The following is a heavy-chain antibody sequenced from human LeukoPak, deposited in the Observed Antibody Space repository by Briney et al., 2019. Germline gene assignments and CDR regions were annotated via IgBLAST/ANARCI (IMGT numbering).Heavy chain of an antibody. CDR3: ARDGPGMVDY. CDR2: ISYDGSNK. CDR1: GFTFSSYG. V-gene: IGHV3-30*03. Sequence: GRSLRLSCAASGFTFSSYGMHWVRQAPGKGLEWVAVISYDGSNKYYADSVKGRFTISRDNAKNSLYLQMNSLRAEDTAVYYCARDGPGMVDYWGQGTLVTVSS. D-gene: IGHD4/OR15-4a*01. J-gene: IGHJ4*02.